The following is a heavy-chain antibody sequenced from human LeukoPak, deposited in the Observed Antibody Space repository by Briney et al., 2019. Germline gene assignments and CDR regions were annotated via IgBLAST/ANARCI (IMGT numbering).Heavy chain of an antibody. CDR3: AKGIRYFDWLTDY. CDR1: GLTFSSYA. J-gene: IGHJ4*02. CDR2: ISGSSGHT. V-gene: IGHV3-23*01. Sequence: GGSLRLSCAASGLTFSSYAMSWVRQAPGKGLEWVSAISGSSGHTYYADSVKGRFTISGDNSKNTLYLQMNSLRAEDTAVYYCAKGIRYFDWLTDYWGQGTLVTVSS. D-gene: IGHD3-9*01.